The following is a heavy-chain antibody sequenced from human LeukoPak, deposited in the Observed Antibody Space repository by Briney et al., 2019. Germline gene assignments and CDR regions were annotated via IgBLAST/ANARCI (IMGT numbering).Heavy chain of an antibody. Sequence: ASVKVSCKASGYTFSSYAMHWVRQAPGQRLEWMGWINAGNGNTKYSQEFQGRVTITRDTSASTAYMELSSLRSEDMAVYYCARDSGSYHDDAFDIWGQGTMVTVSS. V-gene: IGHV1-3*03. D-gene: IGHD1-26*01. J-gene: IGHJ3*02. CDR2: INAGNGNT. CDR1: GYTFSSYA. CDR3: ARDSGSYHDDAFDI.